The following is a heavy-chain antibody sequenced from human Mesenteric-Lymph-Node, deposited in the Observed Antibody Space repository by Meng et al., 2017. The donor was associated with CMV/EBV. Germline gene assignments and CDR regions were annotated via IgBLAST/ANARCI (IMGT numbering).Heavy chain of an antibody. CDR2: INPNTGGT. J-gene: IGHJ4*01. D-gene: IGHD6-13*01. CDR3: ARGSGDSSSPFYY. Sequence: ASVKVSCKASGYTFTGYYIHWVRQAPGQGLEWMGWINPNTGGTNYAQKFQGRVAMTRDTSISTAYTELRGLRSDDTAVYYCARGSGDSSSPFYYWGHGTLVTVSS. CDR1: GYTFTGYY. V-gene: IGHV1-2*02.